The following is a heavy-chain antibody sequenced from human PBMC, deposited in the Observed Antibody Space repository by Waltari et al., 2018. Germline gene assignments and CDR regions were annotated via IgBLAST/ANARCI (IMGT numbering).Heavy chain of an antibody. D-gene: IGHD5-12*01. J-gene: IGHJ4*02. Sequence: VQLMQSRAEVQKPGASVKDCCKASGYLCPRYDLNWVLQATGQGLEWMGGMNRNSGNTGYAQKFQGRVTMTRNTSISTAYMELSSLRSEDTAVYYCARVLRLRRDGYNLGYWGQGTLVTVSS. CDR1: GYLCPRYD. CDR2: MNRNSGNT. CDR3: ARVLRLRRDGYNLGY. V-gene: IGHV1-8*01.